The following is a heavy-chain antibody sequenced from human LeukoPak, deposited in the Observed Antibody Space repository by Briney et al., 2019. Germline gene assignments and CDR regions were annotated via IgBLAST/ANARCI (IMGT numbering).Heavy chain of an antibody. D-gene: IGHD6-19*01. CDR3: ARSKGIAVAGTLPDY. CDR1: GFTFSSYS. Sequence: SGGSLRLSCAASGFTFSSYSMHWVRQAPGKGLEWVAVISYDGSNKYYADSVKGRFTISRDNSKNTLSLQMNSLRAEDTAMYYCARSKGIAVAGTLPDYWGQGTLVTVSS. V-gene: IGHV3-30*04. CDR2: ISYDGSNK. J-gene: IGHJ4*02.